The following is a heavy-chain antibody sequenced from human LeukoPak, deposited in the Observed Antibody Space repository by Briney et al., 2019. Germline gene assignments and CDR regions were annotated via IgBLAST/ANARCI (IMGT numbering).Heavy chain of an antibody. D-gene: IGHD2-15*01. CDR2: INPKNAAT. CDR3: ARGDYCSGGSCYSGGIDY. J-gene: IGHJ4*02. V-gene: IGHV1-2*02. Sequence: ASVKVSCKASGYTFTGHYIHWVRQAPGQGLEWMGWINPKNAATNYGQRFQGRVTITADESTSTAYMELSSLRSEDTAVYYCARGDYCSGGSCYSGGIDYWGQGTLVTVSS. CDR1: GYTFTGHY.